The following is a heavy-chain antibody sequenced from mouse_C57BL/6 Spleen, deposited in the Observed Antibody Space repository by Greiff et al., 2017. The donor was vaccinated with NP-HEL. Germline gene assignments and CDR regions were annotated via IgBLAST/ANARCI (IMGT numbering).Heavy chain of an antibody. J-gene: IGHJ2*01. D-gene: IGHD1-1*01. V-gene: IGHV14-2*01. Sequence: VHVKQSGAELVKPGASVKLSCTASGFNIKDYYMHWVKQRTEQGLEWIGRIDPEDGETKYAPKFQGKATITADTSSNTAYLQLSSLTSEDTAVYYCARWITTVVASFDYWGQGTTLTVSS. CDR1: GFNIKDYY. CDR3: ARWITTVVASFDY. CDR2: IDPEDGET.